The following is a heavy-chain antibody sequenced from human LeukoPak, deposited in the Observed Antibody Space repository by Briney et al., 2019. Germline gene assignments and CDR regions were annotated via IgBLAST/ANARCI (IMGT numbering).Heavy chain of an antibody. D-gene: IGHD6-13*01. CDR3: ARGPTYSSSYYDFDY. J-gene: IGHJ4*02. CDR2: ISFDGNNK. Sequence: GGSLRLSCAASGFTFSTHAMHWVRQAPGKGLEWVAVISFDGNNKYYADSVKGRFTISRDNSKNTLFLQMNSLRAEDTALYYCARGPTYSSSYYDFDYWGQGTLVTVSS. V-gene: IGHV3-30-3*01. CDR1: GFTFSTHA.